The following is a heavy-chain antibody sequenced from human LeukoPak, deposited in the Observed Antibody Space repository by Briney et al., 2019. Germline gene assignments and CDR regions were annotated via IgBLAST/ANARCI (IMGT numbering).Heavy chain of an antibody. D-gene: IGHD3-10*01. CDR1: GFTFSSYW. Sequence: PGGSLRLSCAASGFTFSSYWMHWVRQAPGKGLVWVSRINSDGSSTSYADSVKGRFTISRDNAKNTLYLQMNSLRAVDTAVYYCARVSYYYGSGSYRPTAVYYFDYWGQGILVTVSS. J-gene: IGHJ4*02. V-gene: IGHV3-74*01. CDR3: ARVSYYYGSGSYRPTAVYYFDY. CDR2: INSDGSST.